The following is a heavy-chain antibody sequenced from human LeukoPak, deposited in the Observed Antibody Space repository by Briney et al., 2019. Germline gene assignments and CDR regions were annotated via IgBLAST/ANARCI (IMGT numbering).Heavy chain of an antibody. V-gene: IGHV3-21*01. D-gene: IGHD2-2*01. CDR2: ISISSSYI. J-gene: IGHJ4*02. CDR3: ARPQLGYCSSTSCYSPDY. Sequence: PGGSLRLSCAASGFTFDDSGMSWVRQAPGKGLEWVSSISISSSYIYYADSVKGRFTISRDNAKNSLYLQMNSLRAEDTAVYYCARPQLGYCSSTSCYSPDYWGQGTLVTVSS. CDR1: GFTFDDSG.